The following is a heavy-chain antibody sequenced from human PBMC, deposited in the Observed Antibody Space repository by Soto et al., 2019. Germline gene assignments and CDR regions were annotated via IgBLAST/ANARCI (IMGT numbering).Heavy chain of an antibody. CDR1: GFTFSTSA. J-gene: IGHJ4*02. CDR3: ATVHGTSRSFDS. Sequence: EVQLLESGGGLVQPGGSLRLSCAASGFTFSTSAMTWVRQAPGKGLEWVSTTGLNGRTTYYSDSVKGRFTFSRDNSKRTLDLQMSSLRAEDTAVYYCATVHGTSRSFDSWGQGTLVTVSS. CDR2: TGLNGRTT. V-gene: IGHV3-23*01.